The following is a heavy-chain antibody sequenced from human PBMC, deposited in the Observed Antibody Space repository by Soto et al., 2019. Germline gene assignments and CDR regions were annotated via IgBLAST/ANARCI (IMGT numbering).Heavy chain of an antibody. Sequence: GGSLRLSCAASGFTFSSYEMNWVRQAPGKGLEWVSYISSSGSTIYYADSVKGRCTISRDNAKNSLYLQMNRLRAEDTAVYYCARDHRYCSGGSCSYYYYGMDVWGQGTTVTVSS. CDR2: ISSSGSTI. CDR3: ARDHRYCSGGSCSYYYYGMDV. J-gene: IGHJ6*02. V-gene: IGHV3-48*03. D-gene: IGHD2-15*01. CDR1: GFTFSSYE.